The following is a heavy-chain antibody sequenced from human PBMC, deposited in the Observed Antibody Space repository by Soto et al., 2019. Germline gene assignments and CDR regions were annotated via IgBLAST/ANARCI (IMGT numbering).Heavy chain of an antibody. Sequence: GASVKVSCKASGGTFSSYAISWLRQAPGQGLEWMGGIIPIFGTANYAQKFQGRVTITADESTSTAYMELSSLRSEDTAVYYCAGLSVLLWFGEYYYGMDVWGQGTTVTVSS. CDR1: GGTFSSYA. CDR3: AGLSVLLWFGEYYYGMDV. CDR2: IIPIFGTA. V-gene: IGHV1-69*13. J-gene: IGHJ6*02. D-gene: IGHD3-10*01.